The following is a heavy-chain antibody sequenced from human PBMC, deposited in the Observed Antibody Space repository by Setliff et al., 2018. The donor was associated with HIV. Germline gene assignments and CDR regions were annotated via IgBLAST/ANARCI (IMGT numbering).Heavy chain of an antibody. CDR1: GFTFSTYA. D-gene: IGHD3-22*01. Sequence: GALRLSCAASGFTFSTYAMTWVRQAPGKGLEWVSSISSSGGTTYFADTVKGRFTISRDNSKNTLYLQMNSLRAEDTAVYYCAKETFYYDSSGYWPEPGYYFDYWGQGTLVTVSS. CDR2: ISSSGGTT. V-gene: IGHV3-23*01. CDR3: AKETFYYDSSGYWPEPGYYFDY. J-gene: IGHJ4*02.